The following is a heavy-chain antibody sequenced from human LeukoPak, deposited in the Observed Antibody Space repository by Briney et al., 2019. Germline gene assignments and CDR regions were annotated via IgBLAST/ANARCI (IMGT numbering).Heavy chain of an antibody. Sequence: PGESLRLSCAASGFSVTSNHMNWVRQAPGKGLEWVSYISGSSSVLHYADSVKGRFTISRDNAKKPLYLQMNSLRDEDTAVYYCVRETMSAFDMWGQGTIVTDSS. CDR1: GFSVTSNH. CDR3: VRETMSAFDM. V-gene: IGHV3-48*02. J-gene: IGHJ3*02. D-gene: IGHD1-1*01. CDR2: ISGSSSVL.